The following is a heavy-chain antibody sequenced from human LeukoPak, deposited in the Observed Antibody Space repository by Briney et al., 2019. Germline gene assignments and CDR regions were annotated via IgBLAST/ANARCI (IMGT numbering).Heavy chain of an antibody. CDR2: INPSGGST. D-gene: IGHD2-2*01. CDR3: ARDGCSSTSCYYFGYKNWFDP. CDR1: GYTFTSYY. V-gene: IGHV1-46*01. Sequence: GASVKVSCKASGYTFTSYYMHWVRQAPGQGLEWMGIINPSGGSTSYAQKFQGRVTMTRDTSTSTVYMELSSLRSEDTAVYYCARDGCSSTSCYYFGYKNWFDPWGQGTLVTVSS. J-gene: IGHJ5*02.